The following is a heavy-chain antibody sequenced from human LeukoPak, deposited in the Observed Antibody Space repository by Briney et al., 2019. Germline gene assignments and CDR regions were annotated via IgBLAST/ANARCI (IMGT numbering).Heavy chain of an antibody. CDR2: IKQDGSEK. D-gene: IGHD6-13*01. CDR1: GGSISSRSYY. J-gene: IGHJ4*02. Sequence: ETLSLTCTVSGGSISSRSYYWGWIRQAPGKGLEWVANIKQDGSEKYYVDSVKGRFTISRDNAKNSLYLQMNSLRAEDTAVYYCARDGGIAAAGDFDYWGQGTLVTVSS. CDR3: ARDGGIAAAGDFDY. V-gene: IGHV3-7*03.